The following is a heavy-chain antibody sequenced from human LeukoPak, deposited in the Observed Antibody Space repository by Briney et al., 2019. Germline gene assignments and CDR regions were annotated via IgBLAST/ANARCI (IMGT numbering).Heavy chain of an antibody. CDR3: ARDTTGTDGMDV. J-gene: IGHJ6*02. V-gene: IGHV3-53*01. Sequence: GGSLRLSCAASGFTVSSNSMNWVRQAPGKGLDWVSVISGDDNTYYADSVKGRFTISRDNSKNTLYLQMNSLRAEDTAVYYCARDTTGTDGMDVWGQGTTVTVSS. D-gene: IGHD3-9*01. CDR2: ISGDDNT. CDR1: GFTVSSNS.